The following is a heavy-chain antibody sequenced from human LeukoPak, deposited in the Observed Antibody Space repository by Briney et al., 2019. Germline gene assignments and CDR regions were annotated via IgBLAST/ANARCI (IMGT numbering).Heavy chain of an antibody. CDR3: AKGATGDIDFFRY. J-gene: IGHJ4*02. V-gene: IGHV3-9*01. CDR2: ISWNSGIL. D-gene: IGHD3-16*02. Sequence: GRSLTLSCAASGFTFDDFAMHWVRQAPGKGLEWVSGISWNSGILDYAESVKGRFTISRDNAKKSLYLQMNSLRAEDTAFYYCAKGATGDIDFFRYWGPGTLVTVSS. CDR1: GFTFDDFA.